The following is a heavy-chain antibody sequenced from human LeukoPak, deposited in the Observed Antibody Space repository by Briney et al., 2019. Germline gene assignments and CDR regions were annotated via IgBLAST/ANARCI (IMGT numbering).Heavy chain of an antibody. CDR2: IYYSGST. Sequence: PSETLSLTCTVSGGSISSYYWSWIRQPPGKGLEWIGYIYYSGSTNYNPSLKSRVTISVDTSKNQFSLKLSSVTVADTAVYYCASSGYSGYDYQSFGGDYWGQGTLVTVSS. J-gene: IGHJ4*02. CDR3: ASSGYSGYDYQSFGGDY. D-gene: IGHD5-12*01. V-gene: IGHV4-59*08. CDR1: GGSISSYY.